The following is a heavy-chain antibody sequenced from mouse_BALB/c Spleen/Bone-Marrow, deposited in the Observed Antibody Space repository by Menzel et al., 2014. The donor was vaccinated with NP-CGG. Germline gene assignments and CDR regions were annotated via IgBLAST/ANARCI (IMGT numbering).Heavy chain of an antibody. Sequence: VQLQQSGAELAKPGPSVKMACKASGYTFTSYWMHWVKQRPGQGLEWIGYINPSTGYTEYNQKFKDKVTLTADKSSNTAYMQLSSLTSEDSAVYYCAGARSGTYIDYWGQGTTLTVSS. V-gene: IGHV1-7*01. CDR2: INPSTGYT. D-gene: IGHD4-1*01. CDR3: AGARSGTYIDY. J-gene: IGHJ2*01. CDR1: GYTFTSYW.